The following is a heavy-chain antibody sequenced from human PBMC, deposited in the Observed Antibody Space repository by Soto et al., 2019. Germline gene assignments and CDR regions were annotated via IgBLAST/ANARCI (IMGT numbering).Heavy chain of an antibody. J-gene: IGHJ3*02. D-gene: IGHD3-22*01. Sequence: QVQLQESGPGLVKPSGTLSLTCAVSGGSISSSNWWSWVRQPPGKGLEWIGEIYHSGSTNYNPSLKSRVTISVDKSKNQFSLKLSSVTAADTAVYYCARVFPLQRQSQSMVIAFDIWGQGTMVTVSS. V-gene: IGHV4-4*02. CDR3: ARVFPLQRQSQSMVIAFDI. CDR2: IYHSGST. CDR1: GGSISSSNW.